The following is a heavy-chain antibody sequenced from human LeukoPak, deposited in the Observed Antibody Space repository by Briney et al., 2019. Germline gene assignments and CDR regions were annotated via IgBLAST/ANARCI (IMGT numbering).Heavy chain of an antibody. Sequence: ASVKVSCKASGYTFTDYYMHWVRQAPGQGLEWMGWINPNSGGTNYAQKFQGRVTMTRDTSISTAYMELSRLRFDDTAVYYCAKPSNYYGSATDAFDFWGQGTMVTVSS. CDR3: AKPSNYYGSATDAFDF. CDR1: GYTFTDYY. D-gene: IGHD3-10*01. CDR2: INPNSGGT. J-gene: IGHJ3*01. V-gene: IGHV1-2*02.